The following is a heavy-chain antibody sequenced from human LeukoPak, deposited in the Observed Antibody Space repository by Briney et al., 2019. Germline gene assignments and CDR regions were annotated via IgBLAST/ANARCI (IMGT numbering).Heavy chain of an antibody. CDR2: INTNTGNP. CDR1: GYIFTSNY. CDR3: ARSYYGMDV. V-gene: IGHV7-4-1*02. J-gene: IGHJ6*02. Sequence: ASVKVSCKASGYIFTSNYIHWVRQAPGQGLEWMGWINTNTGNPSYAQGFTGRFVFSWDTSVSTANLQINSLKAEDSAVYYCARSYYGMDVWGQGTTVTVSS.